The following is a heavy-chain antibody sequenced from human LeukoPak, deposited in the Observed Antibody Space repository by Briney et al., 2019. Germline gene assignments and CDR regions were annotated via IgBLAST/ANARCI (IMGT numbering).Heavy chain of an antibody. CDR3: AKDRGVAGPLMGYYYGMDV. CDR2: IRYDGSNK. J-gene: IGHJ6*02. Sequence: PGRSLRLSCAASGFTFSSYGMHWVPQAPGKRLEWVAVIRYDGSNKYYADSVKGRFTISRDNSKNTLYLQMNSLRAEDTAVYYCAKDRGVAGPLMGYYYGMDVWGQGTTVTVSS. CDR1: GFTFSSYG. D-gene: IGHD6-19*01. V-gene: IGHV3-30*02.